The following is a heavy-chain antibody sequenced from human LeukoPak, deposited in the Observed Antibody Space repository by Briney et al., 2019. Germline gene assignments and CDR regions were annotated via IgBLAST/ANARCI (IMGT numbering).Heavy chain of an antibody. CDR3: ARESLHGGYSSI. CDR1: GYTFTSYY. V-gene: IGHV1-8*02. D-gene: IGHD6-19*01. Sequence: ASVKVSCKASGYTFTSYYIHWVRQATGQGLEWMGWMNPNSGNTGYAQKFQGRVTMTRNTSISTAYMELSSLRPEDTAVYYCARESLHGGYSSIWGQGTLVTVSS. J-gene: IGHJ4*02. CDR2: MNPNSGNT.